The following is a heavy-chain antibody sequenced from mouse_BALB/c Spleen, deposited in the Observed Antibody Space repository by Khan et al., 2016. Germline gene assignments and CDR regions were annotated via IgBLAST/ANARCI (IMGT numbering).Heavy chain of an antibody. V-gene: IGHV9-2-1*01. CDR1: GYTFTDYS. CDR2: INTETGEP. Sequence: QIQLVQSGPELKKPGETVKISCKATGYTFTDYSMHWVKQAPGKGLKWMGWINTETGEPTYADDFKGRFAFSLETSASTAYLQINNLKNEDTATYFSARQSVRRGYFDVWGAGTTVTVSS. J-gene: IGHJ1*01. CDR3: ARQSVRRGYFDV. D-gene: IGHD2-14*01.